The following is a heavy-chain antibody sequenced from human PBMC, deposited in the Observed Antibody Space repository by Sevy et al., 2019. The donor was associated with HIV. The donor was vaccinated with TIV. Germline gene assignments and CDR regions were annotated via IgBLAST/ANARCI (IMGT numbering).Heavy chain of an antibody. Sequence: GGSLRLSCAASGFTFSSYAMSWVRQAPGKGLEWVSAISGSGGSTYYADSVKGRFTISRDKSKNTLYLQMNSLRAEDTAVYYCAKAYYYDSSGYYFSDYWGQGTLVTVSS. J-gene: IGHJ4*02. D-gene: IGHD3-22*01. CDR3: AKAYYYDSSGYYFSDY. CDR1: GFTFSSYA. V-gene: IGHV3-23*01. CDR2: ISGSGGST.